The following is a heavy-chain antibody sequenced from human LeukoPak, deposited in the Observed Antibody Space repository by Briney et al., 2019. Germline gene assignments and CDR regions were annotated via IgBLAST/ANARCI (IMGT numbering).Heavy chain of an antibody. J-gene: IGHJ4*02. CDR1: RFIFTSYA. CDR3: AKGVITFGGAPFDY. Sequence: GGSLRLSCAASRFIFTSYAMGCVRQAPGKGLEWVSAISGSGDNTYYADSVKGRFTISRDNSKNTLYLQMNSLRAEDTAVYYFAKGVITFGGAPFDYWGQGTLVTVSS. D-gene: IGHD3-16*01. V-gene: IGHV3-23*01. CDR2: ISGSGDNT.